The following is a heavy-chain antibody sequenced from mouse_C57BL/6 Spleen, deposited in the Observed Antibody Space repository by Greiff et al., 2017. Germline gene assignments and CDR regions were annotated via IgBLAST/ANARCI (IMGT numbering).Heavy chain of an antibody. V-gene: IGHV1-18*01. Sequence: VQLQQSGAELMKPGASVKLSCKATGYTFTDYNMDWVKQSHGKSLEWIGDINPNNGGTIYNQKFKGKATLTVDKSSSTAYMELRSLTSEDTAVYYCAREGYWGQGTTLTVSS. CDR1: GYTFTDYN. CDR2: INPNNGGT. CDR3: AREGY. J-gene: IGHJ2*01.